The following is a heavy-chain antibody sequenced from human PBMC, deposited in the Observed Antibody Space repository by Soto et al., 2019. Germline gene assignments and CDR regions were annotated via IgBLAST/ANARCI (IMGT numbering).Heavy chain of an antibody. V-gene: IGHV1-18*01. D-gene: IGHD6-19*01. Sequence: ASVKVSCNASGYTFTSYGISWVRQAPGQGLEWMGWISAYNGNTNYAQKLQGRVTMTTDTSTSTAYMELRSLRSDDTAVYYCARDPPIAVAGTRLDYWGQGTLVTVSS. CDR3: ARDPPIAVAGTRLDY. CDR1: GYTFTSYG. CDR2: ISAYNGNT. J-gene: IGHJ4*02.